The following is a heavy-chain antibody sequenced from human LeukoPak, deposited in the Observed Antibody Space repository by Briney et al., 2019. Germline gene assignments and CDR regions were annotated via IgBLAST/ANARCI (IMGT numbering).Heavy chain of an antibody. CDR2: INHSGST. Sequence: PSETLSLTCAVYGGSFSGYYWSWIRQPPGKGLEWIGEINHSGSTNYNPSLKSRVTISVDTSKNQFSLKLSSVTAADTAVYYCVSDYGDSLDYWGQGTLVTVSS. CDR3: VSDYGDSLDY. J-gene: IGHJ4*02. D-gene: IGHD4-17*01. CDR1: GGSFSGYY. V-gene: IGHV4-34*01.